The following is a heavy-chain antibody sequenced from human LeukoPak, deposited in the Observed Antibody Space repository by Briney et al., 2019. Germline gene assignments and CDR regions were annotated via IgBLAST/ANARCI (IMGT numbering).Heavy chain of an antibody. Sequence: GGSLRLSCAASGFTFSSYAMSWVRQAPGKGLEWVSYISSSSSTIYYADSVKGRFTISRDNAKNSLYLQMNSLRAEDTAVYYCARDPDDGSPWRGYFDYWGQGTLVTVSS. CDR2: ISSSSSTI. D-gene: IGHD5-24*01. CDR1: GFTFSSYA. V-gene: IGHV3-48*01. CDR3: ARDPDDGSPWRGYFDY. J-gene: IGHJ4*02.